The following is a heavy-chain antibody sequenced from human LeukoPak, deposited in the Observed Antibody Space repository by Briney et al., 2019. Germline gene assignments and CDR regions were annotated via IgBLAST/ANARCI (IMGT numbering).Heavy chain of an antibody. Sequence: GGSLRLSCAASGFTFSSYWMSWVRQAPGKGLEWVANIKQDGSEKYYVDSVKGRFTISRDNAKNSLYLQMNSLRAEDTAVYYCVRVGVVRGVISYYYYYGMDVWGQGTTVTVSS. CDR3: VRVGVVRGVISYYYYYGMDV. CDR1: GFTFSSYW. CDR2: IKQDGSEK. J-gene: IGHJ6*02. D-gene: IGHD3-10*01. V-gene: IGHV3-7*01.